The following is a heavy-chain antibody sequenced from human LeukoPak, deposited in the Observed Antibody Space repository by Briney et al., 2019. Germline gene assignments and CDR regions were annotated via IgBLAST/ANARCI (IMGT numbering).Heavy chain of an antibody. CDR3: AREREMATFDY. J-gene: IGHJ4*02. CDR2: IYSGGST. Sequence: GGSLKLSCAASGFTVSSNYMSWVRQAPGKGLEWVSVIYSGGSTYYADSVKGRFTISRDNSKNTLYLQMNSLRAEDTAVYYCAREREMATFDYWGQGTLVTVSS. V-gene: IGHV3-66*01. CDR1: GFTVSSNY. D-gene: IGHD5-24*01.